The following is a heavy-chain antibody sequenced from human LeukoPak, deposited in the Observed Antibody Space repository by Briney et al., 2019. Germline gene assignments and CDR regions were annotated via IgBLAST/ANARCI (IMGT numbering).Heavy chain of an antibody. Sequence: GGSLRLSCAASGFSFSTYWMSWVRQTPEKGLEFVANIDQGGSVRNYTDSLKGRCTISRDNAKKSLYLEINSLRADDTAVYYCARDPESSSFDLWGRGALVTVSS. CDR1: GFSFSTYW. D-gene: IGHD6-13*01. V-gene: IGHV3-7*01. CDR3: ARDPESSSFDL. CDR2: IDQGGSVR. J-gene: IGHJ4*02.